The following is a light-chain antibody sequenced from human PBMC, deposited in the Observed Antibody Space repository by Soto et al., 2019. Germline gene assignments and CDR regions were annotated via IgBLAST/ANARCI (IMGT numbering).Light chain of an antibody. CDR1: QSVSRN. V-gene: IGKV3-15*01. Sequence: ETVMTQSPATLSVSPGERATLSCRASQSVSRNLAWYRQKPGHAPRLLIYGASTRATGIPARFSGSGSGTEFTLTISSLQSEDFAVYFCQQYHNWPPWTFGQGTKVEIK. J-gene: IGKJ1*01. CDR3: QQYHNWPPWT. CDR2: GAS.